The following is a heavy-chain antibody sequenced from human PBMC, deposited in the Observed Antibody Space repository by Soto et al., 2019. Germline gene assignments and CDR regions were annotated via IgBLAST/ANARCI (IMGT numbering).Heavy chain of an antibody. CDR2: IYWDDDK. J-gene: IGHJ4*02. D-gene: IGHD6-19*01. CDR1: VFSLTTTGVG. CDR3: THRLCYRSGYDY. V-gene: IGHV2-5*02. Sequence: QITLKESGPTLVKPTQTLTLTCTFSVFSLTTTGVGVAWIRQPPGKALEWLALIYWDDDKRYSPSLKSRLTITKDTSRNHVVLTMPNMDPVDTATYYCTHRLCYRSGYDYWGQGTLLTVSA.